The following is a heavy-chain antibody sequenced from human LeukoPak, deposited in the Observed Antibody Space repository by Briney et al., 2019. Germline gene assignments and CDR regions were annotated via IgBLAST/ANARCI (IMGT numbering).Heavy chain of an antibody. J-gene: IGHJ4*02. CDR2: IIPIFGTA. CDR1: GGTFSSYA. V-gene: IGHV1-69*13. CDR3: ASEDIVVVPAAIYRGNFDY. D-gene: IGHD2-2*01. Sequence: WASVKVSCKASGGTFSSYAISWVRQAPGQGLEWMGGIIPIFGTANYAQKFQGRVTITADESTSTAYMELSSLRSEDTAVYYCASEDIVVVPAAIYRGNFDYWGQGTLVTVSS.